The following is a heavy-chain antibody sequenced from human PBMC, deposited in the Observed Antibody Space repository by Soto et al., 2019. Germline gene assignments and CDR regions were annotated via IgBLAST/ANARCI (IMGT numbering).Heavy chain of an antibody. CDR1: GFTFSSYW. J-gene: IGHJ3*02. CDR2: IKQDGSEK. V-gene: IGHV3-7*01. Sequence: GGSLRLSCAASGFTFSSYWMSWVRQAPGKGLEWVANIKQDGSEKYYVDSVKGRFTISRDNAKNSLYLQMNSLRAEDTAVYYCARVGGDYDFWSGYYPDAFDIWGQGTMVTVS. CDR3: ARVGGDYDFWSGYYPDAFDI. D-gene: IGHD3-3*01.